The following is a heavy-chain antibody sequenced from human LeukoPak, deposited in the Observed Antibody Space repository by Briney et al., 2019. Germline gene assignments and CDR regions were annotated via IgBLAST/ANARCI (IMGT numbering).Heavy chain of an antibody. Sequence: SETLSLTCAVYGGSFSGYYWSWLRQPPGKGLEWIGEINHSGSTNYNPSLKSRVTISVDTSKNQFSLKLSSVTAADTAVYYCARGLDELYYYGMDVWGQGTTVTVSS. J-gene: IGHJ6*02. CDR3: ARGLDELYYYGMDV. CDR1: GGSFSGYY. V-gene: IGHV4-34*01. D-gene: IGHD3-10*01. CDR2: INHSGST.